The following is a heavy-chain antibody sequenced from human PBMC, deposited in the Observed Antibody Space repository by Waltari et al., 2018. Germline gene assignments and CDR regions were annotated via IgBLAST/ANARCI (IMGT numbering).Heavy chain of an antibody. CDR1: GFPFSEFG. J-gene: IGHJ4*02. D-gene: IGHD6-25*01. Sequence: EVQLLESGGGLFQPGGSLRLSCIVSGFPFSEFGMAWVRQAPGGGLGWVSTISGGGSNRHYSDSVEGRFTVSRDNSMNTFYLEMTSLRAEDTAMYFCTRDAGPAASFFDFWGQGTLVTVSS. V-gene: IGHV3-23*01. CDR2: ISGGGSNR. CDR3: TRDAGPAASFFDF.